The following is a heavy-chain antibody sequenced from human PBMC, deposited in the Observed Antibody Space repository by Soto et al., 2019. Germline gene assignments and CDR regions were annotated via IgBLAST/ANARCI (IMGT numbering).Heavy chain of an antibody. CDR2: ISWDGGST. J-gene: IGHJ4*02. CDR1: GFTFEDNT. V-gene: IGHV3-43*01. CDR3: AKALSIAAAGTGVDY. Sequence: GGSLRLSCAASGFTFEDNTMHWVRQAPGKGLEWVSLISWDGGSTYYADSVEGRFTISRDNCKNSLYLQMNSLRTEDTALYYCAKALSIAAAGTGVDYWGQGTLVTVSS. D-gene: IGHD6-13*01.